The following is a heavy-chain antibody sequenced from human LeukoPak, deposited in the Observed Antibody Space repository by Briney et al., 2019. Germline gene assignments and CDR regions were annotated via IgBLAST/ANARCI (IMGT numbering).Heavy chain of an antibody. CDR1: GASITNDDYY. Sequence: SQTLSLTCTVSGASITNDDYYWSWIRQHPGKGLEWTGYIYFSGSTYYNPTLKSRASVSVDTSKSQISLRLTSVTAADTAVYYCARRAPFSNWFDPWGQGTLVIVSS. D-gene: IGHD2-2*01. CDR3: ARRAPFSNWFDP. CDR2: IYFSGST. J-gene: IGHJ5*02. V-gene: IGHV4-31*03.